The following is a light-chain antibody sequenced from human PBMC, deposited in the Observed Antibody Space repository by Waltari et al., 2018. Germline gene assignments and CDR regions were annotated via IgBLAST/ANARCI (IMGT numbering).Light chain of an antibody. CDR1: LSIFHSSPYGDA. Sequence: DIVMTQSPDFLPVSLGERATISCKSSLSIFHSSPYGDALAWFQQRPGQPPKLLIYWTSTRESGVPDRFSGSGSGTYFTLTISSLQAEDVAVYYCQQYYTTPYTFGPGTKLEIK. V-gene: IGKV4-1*01. CDR2: WTS. J-gene: IGKJ2*01. CDR3: QQYYTTPYT.